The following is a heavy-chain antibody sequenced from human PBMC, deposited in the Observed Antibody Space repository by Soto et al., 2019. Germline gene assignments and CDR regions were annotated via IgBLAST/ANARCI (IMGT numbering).Heavy chain of an antibody. CDR3: VTFPPSITMIVVATRLFDY. J-gene: IGHJ4*02. CDR1: GFTFSSYA. D-gene: IGHD3-22*01. Sequence: LSLTCAASGFTFSSYAMSWVRQAPGKGLEWVSAISGSGGSTYYADSVKGRLTISRDNSKNTLYLQMNSLRAEDTAVYYCVTFPPSITMIVVATRLFDYWGQGTLVTVSS. V-gene: IGHV3-23*01. CDR2: ISGSGGST.